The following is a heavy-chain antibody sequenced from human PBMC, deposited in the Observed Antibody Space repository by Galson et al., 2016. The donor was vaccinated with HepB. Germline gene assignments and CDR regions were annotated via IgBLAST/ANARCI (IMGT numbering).Heavy chain of an antibody. CDR2: INTVAEDT. CDR1: GFSFINAP. Sequence: SLRLSCAASGFSFINAPMAWFRQGPGKGLEWVSTINTVAEDTHYADSVKGRFTISRDNSKSTLDLQMSNLRAEDTALYYRAKDPAFTDAFDIWGPGTMVTVSS. CDR3: AKDPAFTDAFDI. V-gene: IGHV3-23*01. J-gene: IGHJ3*02.